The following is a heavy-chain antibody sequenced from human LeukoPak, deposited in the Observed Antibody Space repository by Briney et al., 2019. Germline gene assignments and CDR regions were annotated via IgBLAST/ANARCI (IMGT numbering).Heavy chain of an antibody. Sequence: GGSLRLSCVASGFTFSNYAMSWVRQAPRKRLDWVSAVTGSGGSTYYADSVKGRFTISRDNSRNTLFLQMNSLRAEDTAIYYCAKWGDFDILTGYYVSDFWGQGTLVTVSS. D-gene: IGHD3-9*01. V-gene: IGHV3-23*01. CDR1: GFTFSNYA. J-gene: IGHJ4*02. CDR3: AKWGDFDILTGYYVSDF. CDR2: VTGSGGST.